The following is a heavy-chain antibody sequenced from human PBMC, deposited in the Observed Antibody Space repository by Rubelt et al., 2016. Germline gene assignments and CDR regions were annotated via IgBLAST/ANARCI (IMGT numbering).Heavy chain of an antibody. CDR1: GFTFSSYP. Sequence: EVQLLESGGGWEQPGGSLRLSCAASGFTFSSYPMSWVRQAPGKGLEWVSSISGRGTYIHYADSLKGRFTVSRDNAKNSLYLQKKRLMAEDTAVYHCARVINYDSSAYAFDFWGQGTLVTVSS. CDR3: ARVINYDSSAYAFDF. V-gene: IGHV3-21*02. CDR2: ISGRGTYI. J-gene: IGHJ4*02. D-gene: IGHD3-22*01.